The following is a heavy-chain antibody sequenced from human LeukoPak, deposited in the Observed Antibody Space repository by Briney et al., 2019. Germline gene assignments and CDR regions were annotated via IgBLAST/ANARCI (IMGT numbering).Heavy chain of an antibody. CDR3: DIDGGVWWNDH. CDR1: GFTFSTYE. J-gene: IGHJ4*02. CDR2: ISTIGASI. Sequence: PGGSLRLSCAASGFTFSTYEMNWVRRAPGKGLEWVAYISTIGASIYYAASVSGRFTISKSNYQNSLYLHSVTAADTDTYFYYCDIDGGVWWNDHWGQGTLVTVSS. V-gene: IGHV3-48*03. D-gene: IGHD2-21*01.